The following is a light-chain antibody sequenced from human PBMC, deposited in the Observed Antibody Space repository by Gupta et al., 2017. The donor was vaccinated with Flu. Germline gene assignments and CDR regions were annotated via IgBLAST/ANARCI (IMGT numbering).Light chain of an antibody. V-gene: IGKV1-8*01. CDR2: AAS. Sequence: PSSLSASTGDRVTITCRASQGISSYLAWYQQKPGKAPKLLIYAASTLQSGVPSRFSGSGSGTDFTLTISCLQSEDFATYYCQQYYSYPLTFGGGTKVEIK. CDR1: QGISSY. J-gene: IGKJ4*01. CDR3: QQYYSYPLT.